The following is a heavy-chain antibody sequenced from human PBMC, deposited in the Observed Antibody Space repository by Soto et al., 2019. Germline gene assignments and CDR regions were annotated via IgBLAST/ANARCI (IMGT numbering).Heavy chain of an antibody. Sequence: QITLKESGPTLVKPTQTLTLTCTFSGFSLSTSGVGVGWIRQPPGKALEWLALIYWNDDKRDSPSLKSRLTITKDTSKNQVVLTMTNMDPVDTATYYCAHRRVFGVVTYFDYWGQGTLVTVSS. CDR2: IYWNDDK. CDR3: AHRRVFGVVTYFDY. V-gene: IGHV2-5*01. J-gene: IGHJ4*02. CDR1: GFSLSTSGVG. D-gene: IGHD3-3*01.